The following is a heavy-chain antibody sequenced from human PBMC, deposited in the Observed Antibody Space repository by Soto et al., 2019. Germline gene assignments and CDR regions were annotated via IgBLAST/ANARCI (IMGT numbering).Heavy chain of an antibody. J-gene: IGHJ5*02. CDR2: IYYSGST. D-gene: IGHD3-3*01. V-gene: IGHV4-61*01. Sequence: PSETLSLTCTVSGGSVSSGSYYWSWIRQPPGKGLEWIGYIYYSGSTNYNPSLKNRVTISVDTSKNQFSLKLSSVTAADTAVYYCARDPGRITIFGVVTKLWNWFDPWGQGTLVTVSS. CDR1: GGSVSSGSYY. CDR3: ARDPGRITIFGVVTKLWNWFDP.